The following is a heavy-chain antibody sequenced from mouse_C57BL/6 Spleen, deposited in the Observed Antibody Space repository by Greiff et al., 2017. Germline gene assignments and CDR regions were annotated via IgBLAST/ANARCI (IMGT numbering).Heavy chain of an antibody. J-gene: IGHJ3*01. V-gene: IGHV1-82*01. CDR3: AKTAQATYPFAY. Sequence: VQLQQSGPELVKPGASVKISCKASGYAFSSSWMNWVKQRPGKGLEWIGRIYPGDGDTNYNGKFKGKATLTADKSSSTAYMQLSSLTSEDSAVYFCAKTAQATYPFAYWGQGTLVTVSA. CDR2: IYPGDGDT. D-gene: IGHD3-2*02. CDR1: GYAFSSSW.